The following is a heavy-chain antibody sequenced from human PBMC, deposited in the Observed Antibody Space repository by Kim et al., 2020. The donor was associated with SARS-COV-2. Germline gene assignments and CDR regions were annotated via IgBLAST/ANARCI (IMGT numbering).Heavy chain of an antibody. CDR3: ARTLPRRGNTSGWYFDY. D-gene: IGHD5-18*01. V-gene: IGHV2-70*11. CDR1: GFSLSTSGMC. J-gene: IGHJ4*02. CDR2: IDWDDDK. Sequence: SGPTLVNPTQTLTLTCTFSGFSLSTSGMCVSWIRQPPGKALEWLVRIDWDDDKYYSTSLKTRLTISKDTSKNQVVLTMTNMDPVDTATYYCARTLPRRGNTSGWYFDYWGQGTLVTVSS.